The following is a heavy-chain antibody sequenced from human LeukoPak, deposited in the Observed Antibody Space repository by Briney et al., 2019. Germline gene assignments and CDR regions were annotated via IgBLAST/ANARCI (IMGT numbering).Heavy chain of an antibody. D-gene: IGHD2-8*02. CDR2: INHSGST. CDR3: AQTLEVSTITVHY. CDR1: GGSIISSSYY. J-gene: IGHJ4*02. V-gene: IGHV4-39*02. Sequence: SETLSLTCTVSGGSIISSSYYWSWVRQPPGKGLEWIGEINHSGSTTYNPSLRSRVTISVDTSKKHFSLKLTSVTAADTAVYFCAQTLEVSTITVHYWGQGTLVTVSS.